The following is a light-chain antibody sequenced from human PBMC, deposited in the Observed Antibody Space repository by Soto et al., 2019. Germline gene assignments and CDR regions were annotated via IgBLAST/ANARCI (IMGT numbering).Light chain of an antibody. CDR2: KAS. CDR3: QQYNSYPYS. J-gene: IGKJ2*03. CDR1: QTIFSW. Sequence: MRQSPATLSASVGDRVSITCRASQTIFSWLAWYQQKPGKAPKLVSYKASSLESGVPSRYSGSGSGTEFTLTISGLQPDDFATYYCQQYNSYPYSFGQGTKLEIK. V-gene: IGKV1-5*03.